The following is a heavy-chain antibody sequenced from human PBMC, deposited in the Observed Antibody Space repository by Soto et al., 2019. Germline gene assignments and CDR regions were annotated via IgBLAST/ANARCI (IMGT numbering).Heavy chain of an antibody. Sequence: QVQLVEPGGGVVQPGWSLRLSCAASGFSFGDYGMHWVRQAPGKGLEWVAVMSFDGTVEYHADSVKGRFSISRDNSQKTLYLQMERLRTEDTAVNFCARGAMGYCARKTCRFRFDSWGPGTLVNVSS. J-gene: IGHJ4*02. CDR2: MSFDGTVE. CDR3: ARGAMGYCARKTCRFRFDS. CDR1: GFSFGDYG. V-gene: IGHV3-30*03. D-gene: IGHD2-15*01.